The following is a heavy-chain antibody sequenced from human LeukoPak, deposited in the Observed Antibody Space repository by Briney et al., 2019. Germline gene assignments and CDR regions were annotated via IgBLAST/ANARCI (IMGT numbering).Heavy chain of an antibody. CDR2: IYYSGST. CDR1: GGSISSGDYY. Sequence: SQTLSLTCTVFGGSISSGDYYWSWIRQPPGKGLEWIGYIYYSGSTYYNPSLKSRVTISVDTSKNQFSLKLSSVTAADTAVYYCARVNRRLYNWFDPWGQGTLVTVSS. J-gene: IGHJ5*02. CDR3: ARVNRRLYNWFDP. V-gene: IGHV4-30-4*08. D-gene: IGHD2/OR15-2a*01.